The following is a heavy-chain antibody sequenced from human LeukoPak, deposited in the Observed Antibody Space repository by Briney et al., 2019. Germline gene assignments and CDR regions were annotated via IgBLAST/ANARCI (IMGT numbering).Heavy chain of an antibody. Sequence: SETLSLTCTVSGGPISSYYWSWIRQPPGKGLEWIGYIYYSGSTNYNPSLKSRVTISVDTSNNQFSLKLSSVTAADTAVYYCARDRPPGYSSGWYGFDPWGQGTLVTVSS. J-gene: IGHJ5*02. CDR1: GGPISSYY. V-gene: IGHV4-59*01. CDR3: ARDRPPGYSSGWYGFDP. CDR2: IYYSGST. D-gene: IGHD6-19*01.